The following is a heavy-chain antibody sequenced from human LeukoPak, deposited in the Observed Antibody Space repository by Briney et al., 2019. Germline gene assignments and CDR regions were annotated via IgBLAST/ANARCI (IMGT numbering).Heavy chain of an antibody. CDR2: ISGSGGST. D-gene: IGHD4-17*01. V-gene: IGHV3-23*01. Sequence: SGGSLRLSCAASGFTFSSYAMSWVRQAPGKGLEWVSAISGSGGSTYYAGSVKGRFTISRDNSKNTLYLQMNSLRAEDTAVYYCAKGGPYGSNLDYWGQGTLVTVSS. CDR1: GFTFSSYA. J-gene: IGHJ4*02. CDR3: AKGGPYGSNLDY.